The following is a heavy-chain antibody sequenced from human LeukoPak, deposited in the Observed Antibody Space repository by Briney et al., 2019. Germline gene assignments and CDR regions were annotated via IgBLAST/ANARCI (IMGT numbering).Heavy chain of an antibody. CDR3: AKSDGSRYPDY. Sequence: PGRSLRLSCAASGFTFSSYGMHWVRQAPGKGLEWVAVISYDGSNKYYADSVKGRFTISRDNSKNTLYLQMNSLTAEDTAVYYCAKSDGSRYPDYWGQGTLVTVSS. CDR2: ISYDGSNK. D-gene: IGHD3-9*01. CDR1: GFTFSSYG. V-gene: IGHV3-30*18. J-gene: IGHJ4*02.